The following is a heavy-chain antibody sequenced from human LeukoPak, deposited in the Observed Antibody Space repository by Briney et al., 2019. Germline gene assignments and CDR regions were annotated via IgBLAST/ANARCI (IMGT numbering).Heavy chain of an antibody. J-gene: IGHJ6*03. V-gene: IGHV3-48*03. CDR2: ISSSGSTI. D-gene: IGHD2-8*02. Sequence: SGGSLRLSCAASGFAFSSYEMNWIRQAPGKGLEWVSYISSSGSTIYYADSVKGRFTISRNNAKNSLYLQMNSLRAEDTAVYYCARAPGGDTGGMYYYYMDVWGKGTTVTVSS. CDR1: GFAFSSYE. CDR3: ARAPGGDTGGMYYYYMDV.